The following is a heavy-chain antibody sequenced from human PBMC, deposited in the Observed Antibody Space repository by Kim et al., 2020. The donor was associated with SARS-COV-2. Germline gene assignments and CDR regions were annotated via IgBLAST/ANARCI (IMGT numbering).Heavy chain of an antibody. CDR2: TFYRSRWYN. CDR1: GDSVSRNTAA. Sequence: SQTLSLTCVISGDSVSRNTAAWNWIRQSPSRGFEWLGRTFYRSRWYNDYAVSVKSRITINPDTSKNQFSLQLNSVTPEDTAVYYCATSAPFDFWGQGTLVTVSS. V-gene: IGHV6-1*01. CDR3: ATSAPFDF. J-gene: IGHJ4*02.